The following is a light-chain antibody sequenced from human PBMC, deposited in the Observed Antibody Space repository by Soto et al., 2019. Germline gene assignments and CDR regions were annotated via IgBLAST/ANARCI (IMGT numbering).Light chain of an antibody. CDR1: SSDVGGYNF. V-gene: IGLV2-14*03. CDR2: DVN. CDR3: SSYTSISTLV. J-gene: IGLJ2*01. Sequence: QSALTQPASVSASPGQSITISCTGTSSDVGGYNFVSWYQHHPGKAPKLIIYDVNNRPSGVSNRFSGSKSANTASLTISGLQAEDEADYYCSSYTSISTLVFGGGTKVTVL.